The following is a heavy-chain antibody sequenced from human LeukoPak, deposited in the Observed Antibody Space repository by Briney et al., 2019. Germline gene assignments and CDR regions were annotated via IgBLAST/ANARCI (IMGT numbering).Heavy chain of an antibody. CDR3: AREVSAAAGTIEYFQH. D-gene: IGHD6-13*01. V-gene: IGHV3-9*01. CDR2: ISWNSGII. CDR1: GFPFDDYG. J-gene: IGHJ1*01. Sequence: SGRSLRLPCVASGFPFDDYGMFWVRQSPGKGLEWVSSISWNSGIIDYADSVKGRFTISRDNAKNSLYLQMNSLRAEDTAVYYCAREVSAAAGTIEYFQHWGQGTLVTVSS.